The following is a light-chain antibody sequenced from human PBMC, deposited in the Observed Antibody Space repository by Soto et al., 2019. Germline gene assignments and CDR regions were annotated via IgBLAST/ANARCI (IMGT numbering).Light chain of an antibody. Sequence: IQLTQSPSSLSASVGEKIIITCRASRDVGSDVSWYQQKPGQAPKLVIYAASNLYTGVPSRFSGRRSGTEFTLTISSLQPEDFASYYCLQDYGDSWTFGQGTKVDIK. CDR3: LQDYGDSWT. CDR1: RDVGSD. V-gene: IGKV1-6*01. J-gene: IGKJ1*01. CDR2: AAS.